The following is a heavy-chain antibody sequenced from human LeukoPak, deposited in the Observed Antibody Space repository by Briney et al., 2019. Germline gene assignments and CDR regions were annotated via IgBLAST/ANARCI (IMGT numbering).Heavy chain of an antibody. V-gene: IGHV3-13*04. CDR3: ARAKPDCSGGSCYSGTSHFDY. D-gene: IGHD2-15*01. Sequence: GGSLRLSCAASGFTFSSYDMHWVPQATGKGLEWVSAIGTAGDTYYPGSVKGRFTISRENAKNSLYLQMNSLRAGDTAVYYCARAKPDCSGGSCYSGTSHFDYWGQGTLVTVSS. CDR2: IGTAGDT. J-gene: IGHJ4*02. CDR1: GFTFSSYD.